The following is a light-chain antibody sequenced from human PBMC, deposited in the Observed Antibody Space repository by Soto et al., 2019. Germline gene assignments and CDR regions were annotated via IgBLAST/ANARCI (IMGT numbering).Light chain of an antibody. CDR2: GNS. CDR3: QSYDSSLSGYV. J-gene: IGLJ1*01. Sequence: QSVLTQPPSVSWAPGQRVTISCTGSSSNIGAGYDVHWYQQLPGTAPKLLIYGNSNRPSGVPDRFSGSKSGTSASLAITGLQAEDEADSYCQSYDSSLSGYVFGTGTKLTVL. CDR1: SSNIGAGYD. V-gene: IGLV1-40*01.